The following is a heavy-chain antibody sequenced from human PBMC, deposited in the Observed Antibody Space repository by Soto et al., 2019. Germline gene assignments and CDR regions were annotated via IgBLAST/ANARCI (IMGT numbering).Heavy chain of an antibody. CDR2: IFYTGST. Sequence: SETLSLTCTVSGGSISGYYWIWIRQSPGKGLEWIGYIFYTGSTNYNPSLKSRVTLSADTSKNQFSLRLSSVTAADTAVYYCARVGSSGWSPDYWGQGTLVTVSS. J-gene: IGHJ4*02. D-gene: IGHD6-19*01. CDR3: ARVGSSGWSPDY. V-gene: IGHV4-59*01. CDR1: GGSISGYY.